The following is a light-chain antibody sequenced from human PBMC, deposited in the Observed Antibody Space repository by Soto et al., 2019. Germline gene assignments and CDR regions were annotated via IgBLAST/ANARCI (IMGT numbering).Light chain of an antibody. CDR3: QQYDNLPFT. Sequence: DIQMTQSPSSLSASVGDRVTITCKASQDISNYLNWYQQKTGKAPKLLIYDASNLETGVPSRFSGSGSGTDFTFTISSLQPEDIATYYCQQYDNLPFTFGPGTKVDIK. V-gene: IGKV1-33*01. CDR2: DAS. CDR1: QDISNY. J-gene: IGKJ3*01.